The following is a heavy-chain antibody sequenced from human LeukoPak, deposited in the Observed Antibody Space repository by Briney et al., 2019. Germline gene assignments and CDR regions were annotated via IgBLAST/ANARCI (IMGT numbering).Heavy chain of an antibody. V-gene: IGHV1-18*01. CDR2: ISAYNDNT. CDR3: ARGKGSWNDGTFDY. D-gene: IGHD1-1*01. J-gene: IGHJ4*02. CDR1: GYTFSSYG. Sequence: ASVKVSCKASGYTFSSYGISWVRQAPGQGLEWMGWISAYNDNTNYAQKLQGRVILTTDTSTSTAYMELRSLRSDDTAVYYCARGKGSWNDGTFDYWGQGTLVTVSS.